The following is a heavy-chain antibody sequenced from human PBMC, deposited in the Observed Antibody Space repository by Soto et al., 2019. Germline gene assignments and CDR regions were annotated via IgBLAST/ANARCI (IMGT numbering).Heavy chain of an antibody. CDR2: IYYSGST. J-gene: IGHJ4*02. CDR3: ARVAAAAQFDY. D-gene: IGHD6-13*01. V-gene: IGHV4-30-4*01. Sequence: QVQLQESGPGLVKPSQTLSLTCTVSGGSISSGDYYWSWIRQPPGKGLEWIGHIYYSGSTYYNPSLKSRVTISLDTSKTQFSLKLSSVTAADTAVYYCARVAAAAQFDYWGQGTLVTVSS. CDR1: GGSISSGDYY.